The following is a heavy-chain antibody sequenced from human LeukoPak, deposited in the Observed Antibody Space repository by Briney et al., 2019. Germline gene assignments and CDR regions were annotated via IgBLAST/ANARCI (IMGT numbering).Heavy chain of an antibody. CDR2: ISHSGKT. Sequence: SETLSLTCTVSGASMSSGGFYWNWIRQDPGKGLEWVGYISHSGKTYYNPSLKSRVTISVDTSKNQFSLKLSSVTAADTAVYYCARDKGSFNWFDPWGQGTLVTVSS. CDR3: ARDKGSFNWFDP. CDR1: GASMSSGGFY. V-gene: IGHV4-31*03. J-gene: IGHJ5*02. D-gene: IGHD3-10*01.